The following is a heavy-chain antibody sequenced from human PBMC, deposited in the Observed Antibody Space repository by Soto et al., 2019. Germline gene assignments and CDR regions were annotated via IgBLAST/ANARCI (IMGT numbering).Heavy chain of an antibody. CDR2: ISGYGDTT. J-gene: IGHJ6*02. CDR1: GFTFSSNA. Sequence: GGSLRLSCSASGFTFSSNAMHWVRQAPGKGLEYVSAISGYGDTTYYADSVKGRFTISRDNSKKTLYLQMNSLRPKDTAVYYCVKDGLALRFLERLSTGYVWGQGTTVAVSS. D-gene: IGHD3-3*01. CDR3: VKDGLALRFLERLSTGYV. V-gene: IGHV3-64D*06.